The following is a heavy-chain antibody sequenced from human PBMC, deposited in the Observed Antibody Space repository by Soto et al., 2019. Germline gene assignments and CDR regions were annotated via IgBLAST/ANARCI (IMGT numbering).Heavy chain of an antibody. Sequence: PGGSLRLSCAASGFTFRNYAMSWVRQAPGKGLEWGSAISGSGGNSTFYGDSVKGRFTISRDNSKNTLYLQMNSLGAEDTAVYYCDNGGSSSCFVNWGQGALETVSS. CDR2: ISGSGGNST. CDR3: DNGGSSSCFVN. CDR1: GFTFRNYA. D-gene: IGHD6-6*01. J-gene: IGHJ4*02. V-gene: IGHV3-23*01.